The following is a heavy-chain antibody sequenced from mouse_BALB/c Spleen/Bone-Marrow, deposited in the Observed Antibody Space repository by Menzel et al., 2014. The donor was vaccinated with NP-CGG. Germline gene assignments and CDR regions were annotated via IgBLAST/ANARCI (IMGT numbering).Heavy chain of an antibody. CDR2: ISSGSSTI. CDR1: GFTFSSFG. J-gene: IGHJ4*01. V-gene: IGHV5-17*02. Sequence: DVQLVESGGGLVQPGGSRKLSCAASGFTFSSFGMHWVRQAPEKGLEWVAYISSGSSTIYYADTVKGRFTISRDNPKNTLFLQMTSLRSEDTAMYYCARRANWDAMDYWGQGTSVTVSS. D-gene: IGHD4-1*01. CDR3: ARRANWDAMDY.